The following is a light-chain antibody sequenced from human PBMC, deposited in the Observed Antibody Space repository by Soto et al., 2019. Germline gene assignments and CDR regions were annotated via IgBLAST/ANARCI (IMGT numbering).Light chain of an antibody. CDR3: SSYSSDSTLVV. CDR2: EVS. V-gene: IGLV2-14*03. Sequence: SALTQPASVSGSPGQSITISCTGTSGDVGGYNYVSWYQQHPGKAPKLMIYEVSNRPSGVSNRFSGSKSGNTASLTISGLQPEDEADYYCSSYSSDSTLVVFGGGTKLTVL. CDR1: SGDVGGYNY. J-gene: IGLJ3*02.